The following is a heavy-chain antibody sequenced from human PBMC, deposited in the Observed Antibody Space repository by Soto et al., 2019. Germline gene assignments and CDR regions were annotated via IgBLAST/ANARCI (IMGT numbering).Heavy chain of an antibody. CDR2: ISFSGGDT. CDR1: GFTFSTYA. Sequence: EVQLLESGGGLVQPGGSLRLSSAASGFTFSTYAMTWVRQAPGKGLEWVSSISFSGGDTYYADSVKGRFTISRDNSKNTLYLQMDSLRAEDTAVYYCAKVSAQYFGLDVWGQGTTVTVSS. J-gene: IGHJ6*02. CDR3: AKVSAQYFGLDV. V-gene: IGHV3-23*01.